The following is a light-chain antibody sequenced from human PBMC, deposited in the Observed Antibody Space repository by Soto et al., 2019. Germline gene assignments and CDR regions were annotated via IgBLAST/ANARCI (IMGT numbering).Light chain of an antibody. Sequence: DIQMTQSPSTLSASVGDRVTITCRASQTIVNWLAWYQQKPGKAPNLLIYDVSSLQSGVPSRFSGSGSGTEFTLTISSLQPDDSATYYCQHYDSYSVTFGGGTKVEIK. CDR1: QTIVNW. CDR2: DVS. J-gene: IGKJ4*01. V-gene: IGKV1-5*01. CDR3: QHYDSYSVT.